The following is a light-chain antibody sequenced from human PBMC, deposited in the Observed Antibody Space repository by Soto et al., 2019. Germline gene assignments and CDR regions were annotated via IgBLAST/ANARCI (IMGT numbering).Light chain of an antibody. CDR2: EVS. CDR1: SSEVGGYNY. V-gene: IGLV2-14*01. Sequence: QSVLTQPASVSGSPGQSITISCTGTSSEVGGYNYVSWYQQHPGKAPKLMIYEVSNRPSGVSNRFSGSKSGNTASLTISGLQAEDEAGYYCSSYTTSSTLDVVFGGGTKLTVI. CDR3: SSYTTSSTLDVV. J-gene: IGLJ2*01.